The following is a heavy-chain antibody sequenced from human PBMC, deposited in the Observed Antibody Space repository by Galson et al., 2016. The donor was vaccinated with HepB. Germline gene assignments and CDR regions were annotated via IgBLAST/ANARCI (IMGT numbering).Heavy chain of an antibody. V-gene: IGHV3-21*01. J-gene: IGHJ3*02. CDR2: ISSGSAYK. CDR1: GFTFRNYH. Sequence: SLRLSCAGSGFTFRNYHMNWVRQTPGKGLEWVSSISSGSAYKYYADSVKGRFSIFRDNAKNSLYLQMNSLRVVDTAVYYCARPRDNYGHANDIWGQGTMVTVSS. D-gene: IGHD3-10*01. CDR3: ARPRDNYGHANDI.